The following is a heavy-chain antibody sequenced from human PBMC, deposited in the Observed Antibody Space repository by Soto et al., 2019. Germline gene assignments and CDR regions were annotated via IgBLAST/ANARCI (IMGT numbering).Heavy chain of an antibody. CDR3: AKDPYYDSSGYGDY. J-gene: IGHJ4*02. CDR1: GFTFSSYA. V-gene: IGHV3-23*01. CDR2: ISGSGGST. D-gene: IGHD3-22*01. Sequence: GGSLRLSCAASGFTFSSYAMSWVRQAPGKGLEWVSAISGSGGSTYYADSVKGRFTISRDNSKNTLYLQVNSLRAEDTAVYYCAKDPYYDSSGYGDYWGQGTLVTVSS.